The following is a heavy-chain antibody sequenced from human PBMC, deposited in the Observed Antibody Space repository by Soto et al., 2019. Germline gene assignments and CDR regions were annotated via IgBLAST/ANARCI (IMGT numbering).Heavy chain of an antibody. CDR3: ACPSLDLNGYRSRENGFDT. D-gene: IGHD2-8*01. Sequence: SETLSLTCTVSGGSISSGGYYWSWIRQHPGKGLEWIGYIYYSGSTYYNPSLKSRVTISVDTSKNQFSLKLSSVTAADTAVYYCACPSLDLNGYRSRENGFDTWGQGTMVTVSS. V-gene: IGHV4-31*02. CDR2: IYYSGST. CDR1: GGSISSGGYY. J-gene: IGHJ4*02.